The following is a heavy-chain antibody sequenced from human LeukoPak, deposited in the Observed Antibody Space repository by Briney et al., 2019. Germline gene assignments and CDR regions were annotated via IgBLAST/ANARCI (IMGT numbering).Heavy chain of an antibody. CDR1: GFTFSSYS. J-gene: IGHJ4*02. Sequence: GGSLRLSCAASGFTFSSYSMNWVRQAPGKGLEWVAFIRYDGSNKYYADSVKGRFTISRDNSKNTLYLQMNSLRAEDTAVYYCAKSIPATAVAVSARQWGQGTLVTVSS. CDR2: IRYDGSNK. V-gene: IGHV3-30*02. CDR3: AKSIPATAVAVSARQ. D-gene: IGHD6-19*01.